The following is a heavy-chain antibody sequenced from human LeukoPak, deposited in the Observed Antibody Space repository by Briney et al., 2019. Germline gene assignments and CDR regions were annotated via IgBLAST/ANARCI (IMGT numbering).Heavy chain of an antibody. D-gene: IGHD6-19*01. CDR3: AKAKSGWFYNFDY. CDR1: GFTFSSYS. Sequence: GGSLRLSCAASGFTFSSYSMNWVRQAPGKGLEWVSSISSSSSYIYYADSVKGRFTISRDNAKNSLYLQMNSLRAEDTAVYYCAKAKSGWFYNFDYWGQGTLVTVSS. CDR2: ISSSSSYI. V-gene: IGHV3-21*01. J-gene: IGHJ4*02.